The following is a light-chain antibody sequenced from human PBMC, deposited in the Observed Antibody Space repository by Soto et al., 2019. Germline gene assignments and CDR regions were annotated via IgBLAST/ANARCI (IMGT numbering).Light chain of an antibody. CDR3: QQSYSTPLT. Sequence: DIQMTQSPSPLSASVGDRVTITCRASQSISSYLNWYQQKPRKAPNLLIYAASNLQSRVPSKLRGSGSGTDFTLTISSLQPEDFATYYCQQSYSTPLTFGGGTKVEIK. CDR1: QSISSY. J-gene: IGKJ4*01. V-gene: IGKV1-39*01. CDR2: AAS.